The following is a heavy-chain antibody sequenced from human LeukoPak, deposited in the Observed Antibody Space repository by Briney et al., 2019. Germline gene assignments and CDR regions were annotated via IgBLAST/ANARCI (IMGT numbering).Heavy chain of an antibody. CDR1: GGSISSSSYY. J-gene: IGHJ4*02. V-gene: IGHV4-39*01. Sequence: SETLSLTCTVSGGSISSSSYYWGWIRQPPGKGLEWTGSIYYSGSTYYNPSLKSRVTISVDTSKNQFSLKLSSVTAADTAVYYCASPPRYYYDSSGYYHRAYWGQGTLVTVSS. CDR3: ASPPRYYYDSSGYYHRAY. CDR2: IYYSGST. D-gene: IGHD3-22*01.